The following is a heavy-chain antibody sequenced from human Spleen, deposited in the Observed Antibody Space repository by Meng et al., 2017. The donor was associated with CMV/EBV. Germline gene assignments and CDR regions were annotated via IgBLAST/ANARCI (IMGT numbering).Heavy chain of an antibody. CDR3: ARDSSNWFDP. CDR2: VYYTGAT. CDR1: GGSVTSGSYC. Sequence: CTVSGGSVTSGSYCWTWIRQSPGKGLEWIGYVYYTGATNYNPSLRSRVTMSVDTSRNQFSLQLKSVTAADTAIYYCARDSSNWFDPWGQGTLVTVSS. J-gene: IGHJ5*02. V-gene: IGHV4-61*01.